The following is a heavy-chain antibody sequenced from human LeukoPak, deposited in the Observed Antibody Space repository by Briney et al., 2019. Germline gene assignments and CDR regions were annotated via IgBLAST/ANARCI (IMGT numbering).Heavy chain of an antibody. CDR3: AREDPYYFDY. CDR1: GFTFSSYS. Sequence: PGGSLRLSCAASGFTFSSYSLYWVRQAPGKGLEWVSSITGRSSYTYYADSVKGRFTISRDNAKNSLYLQMNSLRAEDTAVYYCAREDPYYFDYWGQGTLVTVSS. V-gene: IGHV3-21*01. CDR2: ITGRSSYT. J-gene: IGHJ4*02.